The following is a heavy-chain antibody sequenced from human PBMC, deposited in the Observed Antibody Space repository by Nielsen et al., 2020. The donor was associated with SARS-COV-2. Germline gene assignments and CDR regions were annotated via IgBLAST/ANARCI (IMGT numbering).Heavy chain of an antibody. CDR3: AKDKYQLLNYGMDV. J-gene: IGHJ6*02. CDR1: GFTVSSNY. V-gene: IGHV3-23*01. Sequence: GESLKISCAASGFTVSSNYMSWVRQAPGKGLEWVSAISGSGGSTYYADSVKGRFTISRDNSKNTLYLQMNSLRAEDTAVYYCAKDKYQLLNYGMDVWGQGTTVTVSS. D-gene: IGHD2-2*01. CDR2: ISGSGGST.